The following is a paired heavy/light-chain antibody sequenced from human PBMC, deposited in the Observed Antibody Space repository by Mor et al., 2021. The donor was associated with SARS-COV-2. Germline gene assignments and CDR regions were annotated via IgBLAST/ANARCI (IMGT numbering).Light chain of an antibody. CDR3: QTWGNGTWK. Sequence: QVVLTQSPSASASLGASVKLTCTLSRGHSTYAVTWHQQQPEKGPRYLMTVGTNGGHRKGDGIPDRFSGSSSGTERYLIISSLQSEDEADYYCQTWGNGTWKFGGGTQLTVL. CDR2: VGTNGGH. J-gene: IGLJ3*02. CDR1: RGHSTYA. V-gene: IGLV4-69*01.
Heavy chain of an antibody. Sequence: EVQLIQSGTEVKKPGATVKISCKVSGYTFTDQYLHWVQQAPGKGLEWVGLVDPENGETIYSEKFQGRVTITADTSTDTAYLEFSSLRFEDTAVYYCELVIKGYWGQGTLVTVSS. CDR1: GYTFTDQY. D-gene: IGHD3-9*01. CDR2: VDPENGET. V-gene: IGHV1-69-2*01. J-gene: IGHJ4*02. CDR3: ELVIKGY.